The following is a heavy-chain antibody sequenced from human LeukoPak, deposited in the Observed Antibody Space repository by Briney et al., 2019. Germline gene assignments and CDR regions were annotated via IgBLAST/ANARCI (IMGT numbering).Heavy chain of an antibody. CDR1: GGSISSSSYY. Sequence: PSETLSLTCTVSGGSISSSSYYWGWIRQPPGKGLEWIGSIYYSGSTYYNPSLKSRATISVDTSKNQFSLKLSSVTAADTAVYYCARDDSSSSGYFQHWGQGTLVTVSS. CDR2: IYYSGST. D-gene: IGHD6-13*01. V-gene: IGHV4-39*07. CDR3: ARDDSSSSGYFQH. J-gene: IGHJ1*01.